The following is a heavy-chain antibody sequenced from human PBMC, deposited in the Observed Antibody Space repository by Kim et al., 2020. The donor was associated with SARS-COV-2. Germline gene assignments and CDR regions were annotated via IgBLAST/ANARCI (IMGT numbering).Heavy chain of an antibody. J-gene: IGHJ4*02. Sequence: LSLTCAASGFTFSSYSLNWVRQAPGKGLEWVSSISSTSGYIKYSDSVKGRFTLSRDNTKNSLYLQMNSLRAEDTAVYYCARGGNDFAYWGQGTLVTVSS. CDR2: ISSTSGYI. V-gene: IGHV3-21*01. D-gene: IGHD1-26*01. CDR1: GFTFSSYS. CDR3: ARGGNDFAY.